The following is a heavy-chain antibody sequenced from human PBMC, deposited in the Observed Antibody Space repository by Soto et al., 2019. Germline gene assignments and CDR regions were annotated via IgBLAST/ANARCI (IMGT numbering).Heavy chain of an antibody. CDR3: AREEYYYGSGSYYY. Sequence: SVKVSCKASGGTFSSYAISWVRQAPGQGLEWMGGIIPIFGTANYAQKFQGRVTITADESTSTAYMELSSLRSEDTAVYYCAREEYYYGSGSYYYWGQGTLVTVSS. V-gene: IGHV1-69*13. CDR2: IIPIFGTA. CDR1: GGTFSSYA. D-gene: IGHD3-10*01. J-gene: IGHJ4*02.